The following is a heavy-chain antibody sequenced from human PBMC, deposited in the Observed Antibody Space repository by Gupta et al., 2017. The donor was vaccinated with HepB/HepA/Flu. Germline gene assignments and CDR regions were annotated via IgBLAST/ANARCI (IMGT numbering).Heavy chain of an antibody. CDR1: GYTFRNYG. CDR2: ISAYNGRT. Sequence: QVQLVQSGAEVRNPGASVKLSCKASGYTFRNYGFTWVRQAPGQGLEWIGWISAYNGRTDYAQKFQGRVYMTTDPSTTTAYMELGSLRSDDTAVYYCGRWGPMYYYMDVWGTGTTVTVSS. D-gene: IGHD2-2*01. CDR3: GRWGPMYYYMDV. V-gene: IGHV1-18*01. J-gene: IGHJ6*03.